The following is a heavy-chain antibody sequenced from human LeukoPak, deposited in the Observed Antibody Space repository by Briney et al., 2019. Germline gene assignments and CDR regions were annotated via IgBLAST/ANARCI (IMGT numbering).Heavy chain of an antibody. V-gene: IGHV3-30*02. Sequence: GGSLRLSCASSGFTFSTYGMHWVRQAPGKGLEWVAFIRYDGTNQNYADSVKGRFTISRDDSEHTLYLQLNSLRVEDTAVYYCAKDLDYWGQGTLVTVSS. CDR2: IRYDGTNQ. CDR1: GFTFSTYG. J-gene: IGHJ4*02. CDR3: AKDLDY.